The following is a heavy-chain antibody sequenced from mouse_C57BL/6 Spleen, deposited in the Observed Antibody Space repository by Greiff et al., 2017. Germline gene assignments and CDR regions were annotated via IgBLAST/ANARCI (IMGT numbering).Heavy chain of an antibody. Sequence: QVQLQQSGPELVRPGASVTLSCKASGYTFTDYEMHWVKQTPVHGLEWIGAIYPETGGTAYNQKFKGKAILTADKSSSTAYRELRSLTSEDSAVYYCTRDYGSSYWFAYWGQGTLVTVSA. CDR3: TRDYGSSYWFAY. D-gene: IGHD1-1*01. CDR1: GYTFTDYE. CDR2: IYPETGGT. J-gene: IGHJ3*01. V-gene: IGHV1-15*01.